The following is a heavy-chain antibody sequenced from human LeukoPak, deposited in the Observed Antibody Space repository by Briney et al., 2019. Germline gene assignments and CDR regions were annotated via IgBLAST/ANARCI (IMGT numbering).Heavy chain of an antibody. V-gene: IGHV4-34*01. CDR1: GGSISSYY. J-gene: IGHJ5*02. Sequence: SETLSLTCTVSGGSISSYYWSWIRQPPGKGLEWIGEINHSGSTNYNPSLKSRVTISVDTSKNQFSPKLSSVTAADTAVYYCASEMATIPGWFDPWGQGTLVTVSS. CDR2: INHSGST. D-gene: IGHD5-24*01. CDR3: ASEMATIPGWFDP.